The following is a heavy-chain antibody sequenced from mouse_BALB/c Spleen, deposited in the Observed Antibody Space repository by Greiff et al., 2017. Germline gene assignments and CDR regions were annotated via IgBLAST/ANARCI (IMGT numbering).Heavy chain of an antibody. Sequence: DVKLVESGGGLVKPGGSLKLSCAASGFSFSDYYMYWVRQTPEKRLEWVATISDGGSYTYYPDSVKGRFTFSRDNAKNNLYLQMSSLKSEDTAMYYCARAPRGNYAMDYWGQGTSVTVSS. CDR1: GFSFSDYY. V-gene: IGHV5-4*02. CDR2: ISDGGSYT. J-gene: IGHJ4*01. CDR3: ARAPRGNYAMDY.